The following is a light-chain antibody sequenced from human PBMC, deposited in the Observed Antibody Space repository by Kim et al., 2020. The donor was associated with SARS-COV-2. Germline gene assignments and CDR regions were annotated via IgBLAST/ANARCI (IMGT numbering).Light chain of an antibody. CDR3: QQYGSSPRT. CDR2: GAS. V-gene: IGKV3-20*01. Sequence: SPGERAPLSCTASHSVSSSYLAWYQQKPGQAPRLLIYGASSRATGIPDRFSGSGSGTDFTLTISRLEPEDFAVYYCQQYGSSPRTFGQGTKVDIK. CDR1: HSVSSSY. J-gene: IGKJ1*01.